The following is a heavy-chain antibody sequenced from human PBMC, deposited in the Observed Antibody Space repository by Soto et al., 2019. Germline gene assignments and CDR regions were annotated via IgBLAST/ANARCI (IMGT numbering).Heavy chain of an antibody. D-gene: IGHD2-21*02. Sequence: QVQLVQSGAEVKKPGASVKVSCKASGYTFTSYGISWVRQAPGQGLEWMGWISAYNGNTNYAPKLQGRVTMTTDTSTSTAYMELRSLRSDDTAVYYCARDPDCGGDCYTFDYWGQGTLVTVSS. V-gene: IGHV1-18*01. J-gene: IGHJ4*02. CDR1: GYTFTSYG. CDR3: ARDPDCGGDCYTFDY. CDR2: ISAYNGNT.